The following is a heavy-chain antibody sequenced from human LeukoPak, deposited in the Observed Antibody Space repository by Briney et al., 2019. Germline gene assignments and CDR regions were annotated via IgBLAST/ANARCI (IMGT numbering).Heavy chain of an antibody. CDR2: IIPIFGTA. CDR1: GGTFSSYA. Sequence: SVKVSCKASGGTFSSYAISWVRQAPGQGLEWMGRIIPIFGTANYAQKFQGRATITADKSTSTAYMELSSLRSEDTAVYYCARGSGRVLIQLWLEAFDIWGQGTMVTVSS. V-gene: IGHV1-69*06. D-gene: IGHD5-18*01. CDR3: ARGSGRVLIQLWLEAFDI. J-gene: IGHJ3*02.